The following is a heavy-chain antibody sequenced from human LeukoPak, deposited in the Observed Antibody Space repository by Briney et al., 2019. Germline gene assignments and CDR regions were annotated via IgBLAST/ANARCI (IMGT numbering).Heavy chain of an antibody. D-gene: IGHD3-16*02. CDR2: INHSGST. CDR1: GGSFSGYY. V-gene: IGHV4-34*01. J-gene: IGHJ5*02. CDR3: ATLRLGELSQNNWFDP. Sequence: SETLSLTCAVYGGSFSGYYWSWIRQPPGKGLEWIGEINHSGSTNYNPSLKSRVTISVDTSKNQFSLKLSSVTAADTAVYYCATLRLGELSQNNWFDPWGQGTLVTVSS.